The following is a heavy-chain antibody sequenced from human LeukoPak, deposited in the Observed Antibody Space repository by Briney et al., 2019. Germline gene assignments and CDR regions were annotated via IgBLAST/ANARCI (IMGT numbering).Heavy chain of an antibody. J-gene: IGHJ5*02. CDR1: GYSISSGDYY. Sequence: SQTLSLTCTVSGYSISSGDYYWSWIRQPPGKGLEWIGYIYYSGSTYYNPSLKSRVHISVDTSKNQFSLKLSSVTAADTAVYYCARVGIAAAGTDSSDPWGQGTLVTVSS. V-gene: IGHV4-30-4*08. CDR2: IYYSGST. CDR3: ARVGIAAAGTDSSDP. D-gene: IGHD6-13*01.